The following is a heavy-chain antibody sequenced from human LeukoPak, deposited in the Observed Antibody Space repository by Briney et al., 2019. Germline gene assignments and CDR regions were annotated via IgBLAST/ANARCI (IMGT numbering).Heavy chain of an antibody. V-gene: IGHV3-30*04. J-gene: IGHJ4*02. CDR3: ARDKYNKMQFLEWLLVPDY. Sequence: GGSLRLSCAASAFTFSSYAMHWVRQAPGKGLEWVAVISYDGSNKYYTDSVKGRFTISRDNSKNTLYLQMNSLRAEDTAVYYCARDKYNKMQFLEWLLVPDYWGQGTLVTVSS. D-gene: IGHD3-3*01. CDR1: AFTFSSYA. CDR2: ISYDGSNK.